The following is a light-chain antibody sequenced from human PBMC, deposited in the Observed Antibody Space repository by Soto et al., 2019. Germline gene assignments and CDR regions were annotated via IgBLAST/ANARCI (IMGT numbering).Light chain of an antibody. CDR1: QNVSNW. J-gene: IGKJ2*01. CDR3: QQYSKEST. V-gene: IGKV1-5*03. Sequence: DVEMTQSPSTLPTSIGDRVTINCRASQNVSNWLAWYQQKPGKAPKLLIYKTSRLESRVPSRCSASGSGADFSLTINSLQSDDVATYFCQQYSKESTFGQGTKLEIK. CDR2: KTS.